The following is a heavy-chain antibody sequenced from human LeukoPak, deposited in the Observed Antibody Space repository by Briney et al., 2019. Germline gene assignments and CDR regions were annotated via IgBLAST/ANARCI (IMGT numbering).Heavy chain of an antibody. CDR2: ISYDGSNK. CDR1: GFTFSSYA. Sequence: GGSLRLSCAASGFTFSSYAMHWVRQAPGKGLEWVAVISYDGSNKYYADSVKGRFTISRDNSKNTLYLQMNSLRAEDTAVYYCARERETIPLHVYYYYGMDVWGQGTTVTVSS. D-gene: IGHD3-3*01. CDR3: ARERETIPLHVYYYYGMDV. V-gene: IGHV3-30*04. J-gene: IGHJ6*02.